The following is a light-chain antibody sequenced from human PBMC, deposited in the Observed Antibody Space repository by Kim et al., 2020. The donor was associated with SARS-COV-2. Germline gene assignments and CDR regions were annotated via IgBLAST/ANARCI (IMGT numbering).Light chain of an antibody. CDR2: GAS. V-gene: IGKV3-20*01. Sequence: SPGERATLSCRASQRVTSSYLAWYQQKLGQAPRLLIYGASSRATGIPDRFSGGGSGTDFTLTISRLEPEDFAVYYCQQYSSSLLTFGGGTKVDIK. CDR1: QRVTSSY. CDR3: QQYSSSLLT. J-gene: IGKJ4*01.